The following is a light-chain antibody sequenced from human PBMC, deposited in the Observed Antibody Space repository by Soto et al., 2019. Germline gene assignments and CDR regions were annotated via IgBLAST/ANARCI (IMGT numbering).Light chain of an antibody. CDR1: SSDVGSYNY. Sequence: QSVLTQPPSASGSPGQSVTISCTGTSSDVGSYNYVSWYQQHPGQAPKLIIYEVSRRPSGVPDRFSGSKSGNTASLTVSGLQAEDEAEYYCSSFAGTINWVFGGGTKVTVL. J-gene: IGLJ3*02. CDR2: EVS. V-gene: IGLV2-8*01. CDR3: SSFAGTINWV.